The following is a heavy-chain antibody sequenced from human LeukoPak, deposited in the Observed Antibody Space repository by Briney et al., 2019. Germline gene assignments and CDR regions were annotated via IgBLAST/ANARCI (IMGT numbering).Heavy chain of an antibody. J-gene: IGHJ4*02. CDR1: GGSISDYY. Sequence: PSETLSLTYTVSGGSISDYYWSWIRQPPGKGLEWIGHINNSGSTSYNSSLKSRVTISVHTSKNQFSLKLDSVTVADTAMYYCARHRWLPHDPPRHWGQGTLVTVSS. D-gene: IGHD5-18*01. CDR3: ARHRWLPHDPPRH. V-gene: IGHV4-59*08. CDR2: INNSGST.